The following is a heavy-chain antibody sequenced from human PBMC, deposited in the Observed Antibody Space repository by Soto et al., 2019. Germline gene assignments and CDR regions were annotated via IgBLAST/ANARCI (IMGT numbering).Heavy chain of an antibody. CDR3: ARARVGATVDDP. Sequence: ASVKVSCKASGYTFSSYGISGVRQAPGQGLEWMGWISAYNGNTNYAQKLQGRVTMTTDTSTSTAYMELRSLRSDDTAVYYCARARVGATVDDPWGQGTLVTVSS. J-gene: IGHJ5*02. D-gene: IGHD1-26*01. V-gene: IGHV1-18*01. CDR1: GYTFSSYG. CDR2: ISAYNGNT.